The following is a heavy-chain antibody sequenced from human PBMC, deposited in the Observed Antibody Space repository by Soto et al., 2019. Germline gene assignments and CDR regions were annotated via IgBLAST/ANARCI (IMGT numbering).Heavy chain of an antibody. Sequence: QVQLVESAGGVVQPGRSLRLSCAASGFIFRNFGMHWVRRAPGKGLEWVAAISGDGNDKYYPDSMKGRFTISRDNFNNTLYLQLNSLRPEDTAVYHCVQGASTAHQPLDSWGQGVLVTVSS. CDR2: ISGDGNDK. V-gene: IGHV3-30*03. J-gene: IGHJ4*02. D-gene: IGHD1-26*01. CDR3: VQGASTAHQPLDS. CDR1: GFIFRNFG.